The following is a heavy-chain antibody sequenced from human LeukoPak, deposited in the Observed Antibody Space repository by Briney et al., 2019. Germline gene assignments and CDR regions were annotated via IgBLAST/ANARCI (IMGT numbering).Heavy chain of an antibody. J-gene: IGHJ4*02. V-gene: IGHV3-21*01. CDR1: GFTISSYS. D-gene: IGHD2-2*01. CDR2: ISGTSSYI. Sequence: GGSLRLSCAASGFTISSYSMSWVRQAPGKGLEWVSSISGTSSYIYYADSVKGRFTISRDNAKNSLYLQMNSLRAEDTAVSYCARVPADYWGQGTLVTVSS. CDR3: ARVPADY.